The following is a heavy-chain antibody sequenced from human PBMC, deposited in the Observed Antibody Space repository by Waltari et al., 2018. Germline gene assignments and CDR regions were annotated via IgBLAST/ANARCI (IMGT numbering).Heavy chain of an antibody. CDR2: IEMDVTST. D-gene: IGHD3-10*01. J-gene: IGHJ3*01. CDR3: ARAYGSGSYRVALHACDL. Sequence: GDGVRMFSRIEMDVTSTSSADSVKSRFTCSRDNANDTLYREMNSLRVEDTAVYYCARAYGSGSYRVALHACDLWGQGTMVIVSS. V-gene: IGHV3-74*01.